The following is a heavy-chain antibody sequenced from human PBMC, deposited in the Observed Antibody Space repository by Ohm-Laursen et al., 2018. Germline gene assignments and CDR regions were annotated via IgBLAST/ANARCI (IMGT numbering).Heavy chain of an antibody. Sequence: GASVKVSCKASGGTFSSYAISWVRQAPGQGLEWMGGIIPIFGTANYAQKFQGRVTITADESTSTAYMELRSLRSDDTAVYYCARAGGYCSGGRCYLGYWGQGTLVTVSS. D-gene: IGHD2-15*01. CDR3: ARAGGYCSGGRCYLGY. J-gene: IGHJ4*02. V-gene: IGHV1-69*13. CDR2: IIPIFGTA. CDR1: GGTFSSYA.